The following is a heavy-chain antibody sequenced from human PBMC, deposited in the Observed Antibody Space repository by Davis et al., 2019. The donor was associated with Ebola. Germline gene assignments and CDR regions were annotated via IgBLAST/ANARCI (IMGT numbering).Heavy chain of an antibody. Sequence: GESLKISCTGSAYNFASYWIGWVRQMPGKGLEWMGIIYPGDSDTRYSPSFQGQVTISADKSISTAYLQWSSLKASDTAMYYCARRLEYCTNGVCYLDYWGQGTLVTVSS. CDR3: ARRLEYCTNGVCYLDY. CDR1: AYNFASYW. V-gene: IGHV5-51*01. D-gene: IGHD2-8*01. J-gene: IGHJ4*02. CDR2: IYPGDSDT.